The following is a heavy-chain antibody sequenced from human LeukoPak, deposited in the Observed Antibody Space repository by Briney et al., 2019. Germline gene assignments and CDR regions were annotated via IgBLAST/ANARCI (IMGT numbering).Heavy chain of an antibody. CDR2: ISGSGGST. CDR3: AKDRGFSGYDLTDY. J-gene: IGHJ4*02. V-gene: IGHV3-23*01. Sequence: GGSLRLSCAASGFTFSSYAMSWVRQAPGKGLEWVSAISGSGGSTYYADSVKGRFTISRDNSKNTLYLQMNSLRAEDAAVYYCAKDRGFSGYDLTDYWGQGTLVTVSS. CDR1: GFTFSSYA. D-gene: IGHD5-12*01.